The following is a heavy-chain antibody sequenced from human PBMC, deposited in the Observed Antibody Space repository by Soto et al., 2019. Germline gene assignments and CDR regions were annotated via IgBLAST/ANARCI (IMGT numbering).Heavy chain of an antibody. CDR1: GVGFSTYG. CDR3: ARGGNPNYY. CDR2: IDSSGRNI. J-gene: IGHJ4*02. Sequence: GGSLRLSCAASGVGFSTYGMNWVRQAPGKGPEWVSSIDSSGRNIYYADSVESKFTTSRHNSKNTLYLQMNSLRAEDTAVYYCARGGNPNYYWGQGTLVTVSS. V-gene: IGHV3-21*04. D-gene: IGHD4-4*01.